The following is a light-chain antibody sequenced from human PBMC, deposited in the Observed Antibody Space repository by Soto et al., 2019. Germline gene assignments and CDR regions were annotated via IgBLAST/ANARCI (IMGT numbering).Light chain of an antibody. J-gene: IGKJ3*01. CDR2: AAS. V-gene: IGKV1-9*01. CDR1: QDINYY. Sequence: IQLTQSPSSLSASVGDRVTITCRASQDINYYLAWYQQKPGTAPKLLIYAASTLQSGVPSRFSGSGSGTDFTLTISSRQPEDFATYYCQQLDSYPRSFGHGTKVDIK. CDR3: QQLDSYPRS.